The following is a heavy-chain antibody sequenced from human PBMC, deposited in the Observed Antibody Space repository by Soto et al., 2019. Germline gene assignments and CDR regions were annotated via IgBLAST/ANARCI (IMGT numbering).Heavy chain of an antibody. Sequence: QVHLVESGGAVVQPGRSLRLSCGASGFIFSEYGMHWVRQAPGKGLEWVAVIYYDGSNEHYSESVRGRFTISRDNSKNTLYLQMNSLRAEDTAVYYCARDFCPVPTCYDLWGQGVLVTVSS. CDR3: ARDFCPVPTCYDL. CDR1: GFIFSEYG. D-gene: IGHD2-2*01. CDR2: IYYDGSNE. J-gene: IGHJ4*02. V-gene: IGHV3-33*01.